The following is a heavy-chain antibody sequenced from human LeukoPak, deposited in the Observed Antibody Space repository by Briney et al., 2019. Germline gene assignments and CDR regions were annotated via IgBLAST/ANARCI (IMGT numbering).Heavy chain of an antibody. J-gene: IGHJ4*02. D-gene: IGHD3-16*01. Sequence: GGSLRLSCAASGFTVSSNYMSWVRQAPGKGLEWVSFIYSAGNTYYADSVKGRFTISRDNSKNTLYLQMNSLRAEDTAVYYCAREFGKYYFDYWGQGTLVTVSS. CDR2: IYSAGNT. CDR1: GFTVSSNY. V-gene: IGHV3-53*01. CDR3: AREFGKYYFDY.